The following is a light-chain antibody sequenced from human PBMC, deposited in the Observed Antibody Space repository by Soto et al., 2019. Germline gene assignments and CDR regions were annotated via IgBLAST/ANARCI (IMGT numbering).Light chain of an antibody. J-gene: IGKJ1*01. CDR3: QEYGDLPRT. CDR2: DAS. CDR1: QDISNY. V-gene: IGKV1-33*01. Sequence: DIQMTQSPSSLSASVGDRVTITCQASQDISNYLNWYQQKPGKAPKLLIYDASNLETGVPSRFSVSGSGTDFTFTISSLQSEDIATYYCQEYGDLPRTFGQGTKVEIK.